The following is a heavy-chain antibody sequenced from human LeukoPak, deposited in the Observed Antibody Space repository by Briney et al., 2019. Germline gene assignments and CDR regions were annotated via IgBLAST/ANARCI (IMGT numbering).Heavy chain of an antibody. CDR1: GGSISSYY. Sequence: SETLSLTCTVSGGSISSYYWSWIRQPPGKGLEWIGYIYYSGSTNYNPSLKSRVTISVDTSKNQFSLKLGSVTAADTAVYYCARHRYSGSHFDYWGQGTLVTVSS. D-gene: IGHD1-26*01. CDR2: IYYSGST. J-gene: IGHJ4*02. V-gene: IGHV4-59*08. CDR3: ARHRYSGSHFDY.